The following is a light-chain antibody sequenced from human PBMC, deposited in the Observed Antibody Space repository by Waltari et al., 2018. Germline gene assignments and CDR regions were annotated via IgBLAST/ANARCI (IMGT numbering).Light chain of an antibody. V-gene: IGKV4-1*01. Sequence: DIVMTQSPDSLAVSLGERATINCKSSQSVLYSSNNLNFLAWYQQKPGQPPNLLIYWASTRESGVPDRFSGSGSGTDFTLTISSLQAEDVAVYYCQQFYSTPYTFGQGTKLEIK. CDR1: QSVLYSSNNLNF. CDR2: WAS. CDR3: QQFYSTPYT. J-gene: IGKJ2*01.